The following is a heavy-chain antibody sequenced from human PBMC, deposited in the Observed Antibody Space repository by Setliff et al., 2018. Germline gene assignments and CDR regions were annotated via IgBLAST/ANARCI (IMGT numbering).Heavy chain of an antibody. V-gene: IGHV3-30-3*01. D-gene: IGHD2-15*01. CDR1: GFHFSDHA. CDR2: SRYAENYQ. CDR3: ARSDGGSSGLDY. J-gene: IGHJ4*02. Sequence: PGGSLRLSCAASGFHFSDHAIHWVRQAPGKGLEWVAVSRYAENYQYYADSVKGRFTISRDNSENTLYLQMNSLRPDDTAVYHCARSDGGSSGLDYWGQGTLVTVSS.